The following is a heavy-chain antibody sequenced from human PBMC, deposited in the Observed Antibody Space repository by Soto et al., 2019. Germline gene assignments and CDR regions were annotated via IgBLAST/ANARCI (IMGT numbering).Heavy chain of an antibody. V-gene: IGHV4-39*01. Sequence: QLQLQESGPGLVKPSETLSLTCTVSGGSISSSSYYWGWIRQPPGKGLEWIGSIYYSGSTYYNPSLKSRVTISVDTSKNQFSLKLSSVTAADTAVYYCASLRGYSGYADSNFDYWGQGTLVTVSS. D-gene: IGHD5-12*01. J-gene: IGHJ4*02. CDR3: ASLRGYSGYADSNFDY. CDR1: GGSISSSSYY. CDR2: IYYSGST.